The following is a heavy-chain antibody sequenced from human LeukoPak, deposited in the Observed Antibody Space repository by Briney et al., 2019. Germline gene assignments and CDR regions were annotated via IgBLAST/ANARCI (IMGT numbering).Heavy chain of an antibody. CDR1: GYSFTSYW. CDR3: ARLVYYDSSGHFDY. Sequence: GESLKISCKGSGYSFTSYWIGWVRQVPGKGLERMGIIYPGDSDTRYSPSFQGQVTISADKSISTAYLQWSSLKASDTAMYYCARLVYYDSSGHFDYWGQGTLVTVSS. CDR2: IYPGDSDT. D-gene: IGHD3-22*01. V-gene: IGHV5-51*01. J-gene: IGHJ4*02.